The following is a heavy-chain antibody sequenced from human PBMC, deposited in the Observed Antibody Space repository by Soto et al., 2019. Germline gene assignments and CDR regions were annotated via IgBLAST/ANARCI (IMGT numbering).Heavy chain of an antibody. J-gene: IGHJ6*02. CDR1: GGTFSSYA. Sequence: QVQLVQSGAEVKKPGSSVKVSCKASGGTFSSYAISWVRQAPGQGLGWMGGIIPIFGTADYAQKLQGRVTMTADESTSTADTELSSLRSEDTAVYYCASVETQRYYYGMDVWGQGTTVTVSS. V-gene: IGHV1-69*12. CDR2: IIPIFGTA. D-gene: IGHD2-15*01. CDR3: ASVETQRYYYGMDV.